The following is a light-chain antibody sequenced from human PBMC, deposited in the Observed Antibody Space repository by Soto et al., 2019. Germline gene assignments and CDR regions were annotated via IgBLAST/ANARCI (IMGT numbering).Light chain of an antibody. V-gene: IGLV2-8*01. CDR3: SSHAGYNNFYV. J-gene: IGLJ1*01. Sequence: QSVLIQPPSVSGSPGQSVTISCTGTSSDVGSYDYVSWYQQHPGKAPKLMIYEVNKRPSGVPDRFSGSKSGNTASLTVSGLQAEDEADYYCSSHAGYNNFYVFGTGTKVTVL. CDR2: EVN. CDR1: SSDVGSYDY.